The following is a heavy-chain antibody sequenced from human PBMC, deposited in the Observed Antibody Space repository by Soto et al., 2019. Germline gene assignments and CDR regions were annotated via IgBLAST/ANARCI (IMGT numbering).Heavy chain of an antibody. D-gene: IGHD3-10*01. CDR1: GFSVGGNP. CDR3: ARGVNEDS. J-gene: IGHJ4*02. CDR2: IHTGGST. Sequence: VKLVESGGGLMQPGGSLRLSCAASGFSVGGNPMTWVRQAPGKGLEWVAVIHTGGSTFYADSVKGRFTISRDNSKNTVYLQMNSLSVGDTAIYFCARGVNEDSWGQGTLVTVSS. V-gene: IGHV3-53*01.